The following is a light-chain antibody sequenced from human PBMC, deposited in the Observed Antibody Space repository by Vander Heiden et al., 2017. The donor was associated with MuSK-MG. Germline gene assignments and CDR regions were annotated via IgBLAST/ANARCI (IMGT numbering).Light chain of an antibody. Sequence: DFVMTQSPDSLAVSLGERATINCKSSQSVFYSPNNKNYLAWYQQKPGQPPKLLISWASTRESGVPERFSGSGSGTDFTLTISSLQAEDVAVYSCQQCISLPYTFGHGTKLEIK. J-gene: IGKJ2*01. V-gene: IGKV4-1*01. CDR2: WAS. CDR3: QQCISLPYT. CDR1: QSVFYSPNNKNY.